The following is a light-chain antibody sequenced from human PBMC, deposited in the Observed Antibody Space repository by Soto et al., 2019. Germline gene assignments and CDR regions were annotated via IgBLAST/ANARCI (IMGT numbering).Light chain of an antibody. CDR2: DND. CDR1: SSSIGYNF. V-gene: IGLV1-51*01. Sequence: QSVMTQPPSVSAAPGQKVTVSCSGSSSSIGYNFVSWYQHLPGTAPKLLSYDNDKRPPGISDRFSGSKSGTSATLDIAGLQTRDEADYYCGTWDTSLSAYVFGPGTKLTVL. CDR3: GTWDTSLSAYV. J-gene: IGLJ1*01.